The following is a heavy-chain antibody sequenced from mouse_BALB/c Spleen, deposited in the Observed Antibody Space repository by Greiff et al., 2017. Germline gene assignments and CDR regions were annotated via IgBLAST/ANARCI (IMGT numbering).Heavy chain of an antibody. V-gene: IGHV3-6*02. CDR1: GYSITSGYY. D-gene: IGHD2-1*01. CDR2: ISYDGSN. Sequence: EVQLQESGPGLVKPSQSLSLTCSVTGYSITSGYYWNWIRQFPGNKLEWMGYISYDGSNNYNPSLKNRISITRDTSKNQFFLKLNSVTTEDTATYYCAKGDGNYFFAYWGQGTLVTVSA. J-gene: IGHJ3*01. CDR3: AKGDGNYFFAY.